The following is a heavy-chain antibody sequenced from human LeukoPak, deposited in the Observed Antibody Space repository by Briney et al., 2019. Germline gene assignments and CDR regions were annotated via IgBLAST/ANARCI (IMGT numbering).Heavy chain of an antibody. CDR1: GGSISSGGYY. V-gene: IGHV4-31*03. CDR2: IYYSGST. J-gene: IGHJ5*02. Sequence: SETLSLTCTVSGGSISSGGYYWSWIRQHPGKGLEWIGYIYYSGSTYYNPSLKSRVTISVDTSKNQFSLKLSSVTAADTAVYYCARALGMELPFNWFDPWGQGTLVTSPQ. CDR3: ARALGMELPFNWFDP. D-gene: IGHD1-7*01.